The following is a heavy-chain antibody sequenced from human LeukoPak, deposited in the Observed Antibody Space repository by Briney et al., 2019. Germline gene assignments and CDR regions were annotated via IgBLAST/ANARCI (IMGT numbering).Heavy chain of an antibody. J-gene: IGHJ4*02. D-gene: IGHD3/OR15-3a*01. V-gene: IGHV1-3*01. Sequence: ASVKVSCKASGFTFTNYAMQWVRQAPGQRLEWMGWINAGNGHTRYSQRFQGRVTIARDTSATTAYMEVTSLRSEDTAVYYCARGIWTRTVSSYYLDYWGQGTLVTVSS. CDR2: INAGNGHT. CDR3: ARGIWTRTVSSYYLDY. CDR1: GFTFTNYA.